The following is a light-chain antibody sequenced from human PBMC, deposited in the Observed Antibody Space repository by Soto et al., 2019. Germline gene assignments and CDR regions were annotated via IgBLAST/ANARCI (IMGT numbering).Light chain of an antibody. Sequence: EIVMTQSPATLSVSPGERATLSCTASQTVTTNLAWYQHKPGQAPRLLIYGASTRATGIPARFSGSGSGTEFTLTINSLQAEDFAVYYCQQYRNWPPRTFGQGTKVDIK. CDR2: GAS. CDR1: QTVTTN. CDR3: QQYRNWPPRT. J-gene: IGKJ1*01. V-gene: IGKV3-15*01.